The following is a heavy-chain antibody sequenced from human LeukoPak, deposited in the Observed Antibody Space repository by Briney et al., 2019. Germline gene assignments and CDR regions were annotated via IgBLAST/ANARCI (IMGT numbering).Heavy chain of an antibody. V-gene: IGHV4-59*01. D-gene: IGHD1-1*01. Sequence: PSETLSLTCTVSGGSISGYYWSWIRQPPGKGLEWIGYIYYSGSTNYNPSLRSRVTISVDTSKNQFSLKLSSVTAADTAVYYCAIGTTTYYYYGMDVWGQGTTVTVSS. CDR1: GGSISGYY. CDR3: AIGTTTYYYYGMDV. CDR2: IYYSGST. J-gene: IGHJ6*02.